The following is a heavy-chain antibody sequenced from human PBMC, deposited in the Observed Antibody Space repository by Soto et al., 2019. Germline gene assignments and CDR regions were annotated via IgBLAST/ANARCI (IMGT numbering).Heavy chain of an antibody. CDR3: ARAEGYYDSPFFSN. CDR2: ISAYNGNT. CDR1: GYTFTSYG. V-gene: IGHV1-18*04. J-gene: IGHJ4*02. D-gene: IGHD3-3*01. Sequence: ASVKVSCKASGYTFTSYGISWVRQAPGQGLEWMGWISAYNGNTNYAQKFQGRVTMTTETSTSTAYMELRSLRSDDTAVYYCARAEGYYDSPFFSNWGQGTLVTVSS.